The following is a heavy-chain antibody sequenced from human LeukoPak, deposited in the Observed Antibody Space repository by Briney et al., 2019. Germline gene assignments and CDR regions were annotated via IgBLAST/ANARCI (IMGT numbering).Heavy chain of an antibody. J-gene: IGHJ4*02. CDR1: GFTFSSYA. Sequence: GGSLRLSCAASGFTFSSYATSWVRQAPGRGLEWVSAISGSGGGTYYADSVKGRFTISRDNSKNTLYLQMNSLRAEDTAVYYCAKDGVRIAAAGTPTQFDYWGQGTLVTVSS. V-gene: IGHV3-23*01. CDR3: AKDGVRIAAAGTPTQFDY. CDR2: ISGSGGGT. D-gene: IGHD6-13*01.